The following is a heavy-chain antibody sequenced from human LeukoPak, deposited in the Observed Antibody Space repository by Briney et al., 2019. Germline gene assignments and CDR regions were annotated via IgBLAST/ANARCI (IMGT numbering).Heavy chain of an antibody. CDR1: GFIFSSFA. D-gene: IGHD6-13*01. CDR2: ISGSGFDT. Sequence: GGSLRLSCAASGFIFSSFAMSWVRQAPGKGLEWVSDISGSGFDTYYADSVKGRFTISRDNSKKTVYLQMNSLRAEDTAVYYCAKERSSSPPFNWFDPWGQGTLVTVSS. J-gene: IGHJ5*02. V-gene: IGHV3-23*01. CDR3: AKERSSSPPFNWFDP.